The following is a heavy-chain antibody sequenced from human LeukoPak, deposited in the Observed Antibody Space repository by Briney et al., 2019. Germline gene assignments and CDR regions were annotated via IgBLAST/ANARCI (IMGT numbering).Heavy chain of an antibody. Sequence: ASVKVSCKASGYTFTSYYMHWVRQAPGQGLEWMGIINPSDGTTTYAQKFQDRVTMTRDTSTSTVYMEVSSLRPEDTAVYYCARPTSIIPASNVYYYYYAMDVWGQGTTVTVSS. CDR1: GYTFTSYY. CDR3: ARPTSIIPASNVYYYYYAMDV. J-gene: IGHJ6*02. V-gene: IGHV1-46*01. D-gene: IGHD2-2*01. CDR2: INPSDGTT.